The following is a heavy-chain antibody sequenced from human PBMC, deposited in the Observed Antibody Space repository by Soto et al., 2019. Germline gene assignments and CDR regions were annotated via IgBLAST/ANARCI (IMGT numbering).Heavy chain of an antibody. V-gene: IGHV1-2*02. CDR2: IGPASGDT. J-gene: IGHJ4*02. D-gene: IGHD3-10*01. CDR3: GRGRSGQLVVFY. Sequence: ASGKVCCKASGYTFTGHYIHWVRQAPGQGPEWMGEIGPASGDTRYAQKFQGRVTMTRDTSITTVHMELNNLSPDDTAVYYCGRGRSGQLVVFYWGQGTPVTVSS. CDR1: GYTFTGHY.